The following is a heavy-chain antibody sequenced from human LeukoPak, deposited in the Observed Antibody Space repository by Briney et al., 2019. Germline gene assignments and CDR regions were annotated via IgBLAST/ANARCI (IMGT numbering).Heavy chain of an antibody. V-gene: IGHV3-7*03. CDR2: IKQDGSQR. CDR1: GFTFSSYW. J-gene: IGHJ4*02. D-gene: IGHD3-10*01. Sequence: GGSLRLSCAASGFTFSSYWMTWVRQAPGKGLEWVANIKQDGSQRFYVDSLRGRFTISRDNAKNSLYLQMNSLRAEDTAIYYCARDITHGRLWGQGTLVTVSS. CDR3: ARDITHGRL.